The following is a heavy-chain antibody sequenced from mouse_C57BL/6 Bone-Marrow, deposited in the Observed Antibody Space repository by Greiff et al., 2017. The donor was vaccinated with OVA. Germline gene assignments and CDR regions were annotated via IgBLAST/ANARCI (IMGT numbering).Heavy chain of an antibody. CDR3: ARGYYALDY. CDR1: GYTFTSYW. Sequence: QVQLKQPGAELVKPGASVKLSCKASGYTFTSYWMHWVKQRPGQGLEWIGMIHPNSGSTNYNEKFKSKATLTVDKSSSTAYMQLSSLTSEDSAGYYCARGYYALDYWGQGTSVTVSS. J-gene: IGHJ4*01. CDR2: IHPNSGST. V-gene: IGHV1-64*01.